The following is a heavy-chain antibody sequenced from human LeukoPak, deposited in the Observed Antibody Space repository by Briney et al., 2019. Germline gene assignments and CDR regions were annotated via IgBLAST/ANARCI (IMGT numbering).Heavy chain of an antibody. D-gene: IGHD3-22*01. CDR2: ISGSGGST. J-gene: IGHJ4*02. CDR1: GFTFSSYA. CDR3: AKLGIIVVVIIPCFDY. V-gene: IGHV3-23*01. Sequence: GGSLRLSCAASGFTFSSYAMSWVRQAPGKGLEWVSAISGSGGSTYYADSVKGRFTISRDNSKNTLYLQMNSLRAEDTAVYYCAKLGIIVVVIIPCFDYWGQGTLVTVSS.